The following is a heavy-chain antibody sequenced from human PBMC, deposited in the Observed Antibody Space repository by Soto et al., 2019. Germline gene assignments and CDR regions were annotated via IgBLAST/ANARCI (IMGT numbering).Heavy chain of an antibody. Sequence: ASVKVSCKASCEMFNTYGISWVRQAPGQGLEWMGWISTYNTNTNYAPKFQGRLLLTTDTSTTTVHMELRSLRPDDTAVYYCARWAGQVRDYGGPFDYWGQGTLVTVSS. V-gene: IGHV1-18*04. D-gene: IGHD4-17*01. CDR3: ARWAGQVRDYGGPFDY. J-gene: IGHJ4*02. CDR1: CEMFNTYG. CDR2: ISTYNTNT.